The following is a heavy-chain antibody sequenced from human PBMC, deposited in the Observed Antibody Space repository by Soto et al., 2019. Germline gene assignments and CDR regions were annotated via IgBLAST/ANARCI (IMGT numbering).Heavy chain of an antibody. V-gene: IGHV4-34*01. J-gene: IGHJ2*01. D-gene: IGHD3-10*01. CDR1: GGSFSDYY. CDR2: SNHSGST. Sequence: QVRLQQWGAGLLKPSETLPLTCAVYGGSFSDYYWSRIRQPPGKGLEWIGESNHSGSTNYNPSLKRRVTISVDTSKNQFSLKLNSVTAADTAVYYCAREVPSRYFDLWGRGTPVTVSS. CDR3: AREVPSRYFDL.